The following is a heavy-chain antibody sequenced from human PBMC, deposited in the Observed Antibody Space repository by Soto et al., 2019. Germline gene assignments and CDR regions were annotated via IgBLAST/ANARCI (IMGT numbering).Heavy chain of an antibody. CDR1: GFTFSSYA. CDR3: AREYGDHNWYFDL. CDR2: ISYDGSNK. Sequence: QVRLVESGGGVVQPGRSLRLSCAASGFTFSSYAMHWVRQAPGKGLEWVAVISYDGSNKYYADSVKGRFTISRDNSKNTLYLQMNSLRAEDTAVYYCAREYGDHNWYFDLWGRGTLVTVSS. J-gene: IGHJ2*01. V-gene: IGHV3-30-3*01. D-gene: IGHD4-17*01.